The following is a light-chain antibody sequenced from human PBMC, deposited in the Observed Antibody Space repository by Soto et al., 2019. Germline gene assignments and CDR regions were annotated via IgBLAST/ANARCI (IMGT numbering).Light chain of an antibody. Sequence: SINSWLAWYQQKPGKAPKLLLYKASSLESGVPSRFSGSGSGTEFTLTISSLQPDDFGTYYCQQYDTSPLTLGGGTKVDIK. J-gene: IGKJ4*01. CDR2: KAS. V-gene: IGKV1-5*03. CDR1: SINSW. CDR3: QQYDTSPLT.